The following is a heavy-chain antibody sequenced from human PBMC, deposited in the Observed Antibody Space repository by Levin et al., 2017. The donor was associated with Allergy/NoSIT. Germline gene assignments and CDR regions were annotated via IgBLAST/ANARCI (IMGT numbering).Heavy chain of an antibody. D-gene: IGHD6-13*01. Sequence: LSLTCAASGFTFSSYSMNWVRQAPGKGLEWVSSISSSSSYIYYADSVKGRFTISRDNAKNSLYLQMNSLRAEDTAVYYCARVAAARGLGFDYWGQGTLVTVSS. V-gene: IGHV3-21*01. J-gene: IGHJ4*02. CDR1: GFTFSSYS. CDR3: ARVAAARGLGFDY. CDR2: ISSSSSYI.